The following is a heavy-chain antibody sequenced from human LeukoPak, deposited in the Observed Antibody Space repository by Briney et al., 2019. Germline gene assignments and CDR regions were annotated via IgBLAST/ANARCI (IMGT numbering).Heavy chain of an antibody. Sequence: PGGSLRLSCVASGLNFDDSAMHWVRQAPGKGLEWVSLISADGGSTFSADSVKGRFSISRDNSKNSLYLQMNSLRSEDTAMYYCAKESGKFDYWGQGTLVAV. V-gene: IGHV3-43*02. J-gene: IGHJ4*02. CDR3: AKESGKFDY. CDR1: GLNFDDSA. CDR2: ISADGGST.